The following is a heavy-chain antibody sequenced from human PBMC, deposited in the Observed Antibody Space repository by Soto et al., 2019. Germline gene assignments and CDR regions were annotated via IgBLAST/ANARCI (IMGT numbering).Heavy chain of an antibody. CDR2: IIPISGTT. CDR3: ARGYCSGGNCYSGMDV. Sequence: SVKVSCKASGGTFSTHAIIWVRQAPGHGLEWMGGIIPISGTTYYTQKFQGRVTITADEPTSTAFMELSSLKSEDTAVFYCARGYCSGGNCYSGMDVWGQGTMVTV. D-gene: IGHD2-15*01. J-gene: IGHJ6*02. V-gene: IGHV1-69*13. CDR1: GGTFSTHA.